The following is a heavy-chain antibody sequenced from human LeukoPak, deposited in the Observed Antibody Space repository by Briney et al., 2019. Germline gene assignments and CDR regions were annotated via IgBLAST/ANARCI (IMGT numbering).Heavy chain of an antibody. Sequence: GESLKISFKCSGXSFTSYWIGWVRLMPGKGLEWMLIIYPGDSDTRYSPSFQGQVTISADKSISTAYLQWSSLKASDTAMYYCARHGEMATIEGQFAFDIWGQGTMVTVSS. CDR3: ARHGEMATIEGQFAFDI. V-gene: IGHV5-51*01. J-gene: IGHJ3*02. D-gene: IGHD5-24*01. CDR2: IYPGDSDT. CDR1: GXSFTSYW.